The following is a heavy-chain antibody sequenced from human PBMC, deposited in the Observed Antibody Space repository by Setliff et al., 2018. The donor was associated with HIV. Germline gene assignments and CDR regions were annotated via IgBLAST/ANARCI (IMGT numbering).Heavy chain of an antibody. CDR3: ARDKTTGGAYPYFDS. CDR1: GYNFTNYG. Sequence: ASVKVSCKASGYNFTNYGIGWVRQAPGQGLEYLGWIGTYSGNTDYAQSVQGRVTMTRDTSTGTVYMDLRSLRSDDTAVYYCARDKTTGGAYPYFDSWGQGTLVTVSS. J-gene: IGHJ4*02. D-gene: IGHD4-4*01. CDR2: IGTYSGNT. V-gene: IGHV1-18*01.